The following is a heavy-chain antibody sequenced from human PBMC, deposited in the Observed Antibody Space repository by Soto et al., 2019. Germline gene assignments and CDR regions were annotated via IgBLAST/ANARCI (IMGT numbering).Heavy chain of an antibody. CDR3: ARVPNPFRLKIVYDDAFDP. Sequence: PLETLSLTCAISGDSVSSKSAAWNWIRQSPSRGLEWLGRTYYRSKWYNDYAVSVKSRITINPDTSKNQFSLQLNSVTPEDTAGYYCARVPNPFRLKIVYDDAFDPWGQGTLVTV. CDR2: TYYRSKWYN. J-gene: IGHJ3*01. CDR1: GDSVSSKSAA. V-gene: IGHV6-1*01. D-gene: IGHD5-12*01.